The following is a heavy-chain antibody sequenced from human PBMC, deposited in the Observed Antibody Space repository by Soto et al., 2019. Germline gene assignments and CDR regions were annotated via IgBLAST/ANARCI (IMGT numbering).Heavy chain of an antibody. CDR1: GYTFTSYG. CDR3: ARGDYGVFDY. Sequence: SVKVSCKASGYTFTSYGISWVRQAPGQGLEWMGRIIPILGIANYAQKFQGRVTITADKSTSTAYMELSSLRSEDTAVYYCARGDYGVFDYWGQGTLVTVSS. D-gene: IGHD4-17*01. CDR2: IIPILGIA. J-gene: IGHJ4*02. V-gene: IGHV1-69*04.